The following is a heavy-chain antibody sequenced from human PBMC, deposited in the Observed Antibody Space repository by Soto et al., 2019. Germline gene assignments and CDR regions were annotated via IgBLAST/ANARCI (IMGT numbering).Heavy chain of an antibody. D-gene: IGHD3-16*01. CDR3: AKDGSQKDDDGNWLGS. V-gene: IGHV3-43*01. Sequence: EVQLVESGGDVVQPGGSLRLSCAASGFTFEDYTIHWVRQAPGKALEWVSLISWDGGTTYYTHSVKGRFTISRDNSKNSLYLQMNSLRPEDTASYYCAKDGSQKDDDGNWLGSWGQGTLVTVSS. CDR2: ISWDGGTT. CDR1: GFTFEDYT. J-gene: IGHJ5*01.